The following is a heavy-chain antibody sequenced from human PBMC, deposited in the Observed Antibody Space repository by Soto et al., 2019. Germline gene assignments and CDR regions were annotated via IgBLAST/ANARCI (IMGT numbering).Heavy chain of an antibody. J-gene: IGHJ4*02. Sequence: LRLSCTASGFSFSSYAMSWVRQAPGKGLEWVSSLSASGGRTHYAESVKGRFTISRDNSKNTVDLQMNSLRVDDTAVYYCTIVANDYWGQGTLVTVSS. CDR3: TIVANDY. D-gene: IGHD3-16*02. V-gene: IGHV3-23*01. CDR1: GFSFSSYA. CDR2: LSASGGRT.